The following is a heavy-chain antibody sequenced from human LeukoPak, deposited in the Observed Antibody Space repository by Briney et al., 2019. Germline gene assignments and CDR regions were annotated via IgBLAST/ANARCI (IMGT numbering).Heavy chain of an antibody. V-gene: IGHV1-8*01. CDR3: ARPGDDSSGYSELTGDAFDI. Sequence: ASVKASCKASGYTFTSYDINWVRQATGQGLEWMGWMNPNSGNTGYAQKFQGRVTMTRNTSISTAYMELSSLRSEDTAVYYCARPGDDSSGYSELTGDAFDIWGQGTMVTVSS. J-gene: IGHJ3*02. CDR2: MNPNSGNT. D-gene: IGHD3-22*01. CDR1: GYTFTSYD.